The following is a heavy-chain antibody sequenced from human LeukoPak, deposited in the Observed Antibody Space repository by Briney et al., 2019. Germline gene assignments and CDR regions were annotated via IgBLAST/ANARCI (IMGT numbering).Heavy chain of an antibody. CDR2: ISAYNGNT. Sequence: ASVKVSCKASGYTFTSYGISWVRQAPGQGLEWMGWISAYNGNTNYAQKLQGRVTMTTDTSTSTAYMELRSLRSDDTAVYYCASVDTAMVYDAFDIWGQGTMVTVSS. D-gene: IGHD5-18*01. V-gene: IGHV1-18*01. J-gene: IGHJ3*02. CDR3: ASVDTAMVYDAFDI. CDR1: GYTFTSYG.